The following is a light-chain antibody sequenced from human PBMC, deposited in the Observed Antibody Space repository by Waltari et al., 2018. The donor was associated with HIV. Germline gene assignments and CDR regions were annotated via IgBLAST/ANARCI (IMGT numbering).Light chain of an antibody. CDR1: ASPKQY. CDR2: KDS. J-gene: IGLJ3*02. CDR3: QSADSSGTYPWV. Sequence: YELTPPPSVLVSPGQTTRITCSGDASPKQYAYWYQQKPGQAPVLVIYKDSERPSGIPERFSGSSSGTRVTLTISGVQAEDEDDYYCQSADSSGTYPWVFGGGTKLTVL. V-gene: IGLV3-25*03.